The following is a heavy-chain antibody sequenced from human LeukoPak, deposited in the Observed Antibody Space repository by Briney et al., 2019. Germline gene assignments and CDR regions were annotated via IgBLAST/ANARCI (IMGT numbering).Heavy chain of an antibody. J-gene: IGHJ4*02. V-gene: IGHV1-24*01. Sequence: ASVKVSCKVSGYTLTELSMHWVRQAPGKGLEWMGGFDPEDGETIYAQKFQGRVTMTEDTFTDTAYMELSSLRSEDTAVYYCATDRYYGSGSTFDYWGQGTLVTVSS. CDR2: FDPEDGET. CDR3: ATDRYYGSGSTFDY. D-gene: IGHD3-10*01. CDR1: GYTLTELS.